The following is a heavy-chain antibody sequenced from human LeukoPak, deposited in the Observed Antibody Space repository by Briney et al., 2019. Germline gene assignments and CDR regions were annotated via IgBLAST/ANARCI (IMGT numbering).Heavy chain of an antibody. V-gene: IGHV4-59*01. J-gene: IGHJ6*02. Sequence: PSETLSLTCTVSDDSISSYFWSWIRQPPGKGLEWVGYIYYSGSTNYNPSLKSRVTISVDTSKKQFSLKLSSVTAADTAVYYCARAPSSIAARMDVWGQGTTVTVSS. CDR1: DDSISSYF. D-gene: IGHD6-6*01. CDR2: IYYSGST. CDR3: ARAPSSIAARMDV.